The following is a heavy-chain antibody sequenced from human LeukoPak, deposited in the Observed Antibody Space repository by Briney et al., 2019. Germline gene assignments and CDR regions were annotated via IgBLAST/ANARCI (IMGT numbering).Heavy chain of an antibody. CDR3: ARDPPGIAASVSGG. Sequence: GGSLRLSCAASGFTFSSYAMHWVRQAPGKGLEWVAVIYSGGTTNYADSVKGRFTISRDNSKNTLYLQMTNVRVEDTAVYYCARDPPGIAASVSGGWGQGTLVTVSS. V-gene: IGHV3-53*01. CDR1: GFTFSSYA. J-gene: IGHJ4*02. CDR2: IYSGGTT. D-gene: IGHD6-13*01.